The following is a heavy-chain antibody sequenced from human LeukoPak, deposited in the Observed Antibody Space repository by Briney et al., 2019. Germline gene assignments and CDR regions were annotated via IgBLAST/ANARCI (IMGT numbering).Heavy chain of an antibody. CDR1: GFTFSTYA. CDR3: VKDSSGYNWFDP. CDR2: ISSNGGRT. V-gene: IGHV3-64D*09. D-gene: IGHD6-19*01. Sequence: GGSLRLSCSASGFTFSTYAMHWVRQAPGKGLEYVSAISSNGGRTYYADSVKGRLTISRDNSKNTLYLQMSSLRAEDTAVYFCVKDSSGYNWFDPWGQGTLVTVSS. J-gene: IGHJ5*02.